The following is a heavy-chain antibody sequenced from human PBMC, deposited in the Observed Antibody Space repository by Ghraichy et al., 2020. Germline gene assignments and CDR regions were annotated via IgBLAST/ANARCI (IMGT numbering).Heavy chain of an antibody. CDR2: LKTSDAGGPT. Sequence: GESLNISCTASGFIFKNAWMHWVRQAPGKGLGWIGRLKTSDAGGPTDYAAPVKGRFTISRDDSKDTLYLPMNSLQTDDTAVYYCVTDLITFGGGGQGTLVTVSS. CDR1: GFIFKNAW. D-gene: IGHD3-16*01. CDR3: VTDLITFGG. V-gene: IGHV3-15*01. J-gene: IGHJ4*02.